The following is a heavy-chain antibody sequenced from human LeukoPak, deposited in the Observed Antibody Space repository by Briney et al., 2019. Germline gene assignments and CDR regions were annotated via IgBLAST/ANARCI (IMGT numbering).Heavy chain of an antibody. CDR2: ISYDGSNK. Sequence: GGSLRLSCAASGFTFSSYAMHWVRQAPGKGLEWVAVISYDGSNKYYADSVKGRFTISRDNSKNTLYLQMNSPRAEDTAVYYCARDRRYGLRDYWGQGTLVTVSS. D-gene: IGHD5-18*01. J-gene: IGHJ4*02. CDR3: ARDRRYGLRDY. CDR1: GFTFSSYA. V-gene: IGHV3-30-3*01.